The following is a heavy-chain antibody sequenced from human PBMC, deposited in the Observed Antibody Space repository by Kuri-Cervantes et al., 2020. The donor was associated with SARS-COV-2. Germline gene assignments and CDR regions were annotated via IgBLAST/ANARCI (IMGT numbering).Heavy chain of an antibody. CDR3: ARLSYYGSGTVFGGWFDP. CDR1: GYTFTSYY. CDR2: INPSGGST. D-gene: IGHD3-10*01. J-gene: IGHJ5*02. Sequence: ASVKVSCKASGYTFTSYYMHWARQAPGQGLEWMGIINPSGGSTSYAQKFQGRVTMTRDTSTSTVYMELSSLRSEDTAVYYCARLSYYGSGTVFGGWFDPWGQGTLVTVSS. V-gene: IGHV1-46*01.